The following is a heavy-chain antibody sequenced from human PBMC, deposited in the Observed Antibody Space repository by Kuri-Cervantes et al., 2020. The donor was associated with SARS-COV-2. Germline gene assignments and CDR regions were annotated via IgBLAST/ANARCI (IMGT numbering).Heavy chain of an antibody. J-gene: IGHJ2*01. Sequence: SETLSLTCTVSGGSISSYYWSWIRQPAGKGLEWIGRIYTSGSTNYNPSLKSRVTMSVDTSKNQFSLKLSSVTAADAAVYYCARIRHPYWYFDLWGRGTLVTVSS. CDR2: IYTSGST. CDR3: ARIRHPYWYFDL. D-gene: IGHD1-1*01. CDR1: GGSISSYY. V-gene: IGHV4-4*07.